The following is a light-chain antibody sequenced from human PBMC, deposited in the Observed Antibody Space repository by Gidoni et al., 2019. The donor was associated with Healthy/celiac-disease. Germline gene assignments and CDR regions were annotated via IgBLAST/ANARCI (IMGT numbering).Light chain of an antibody. CDR1: QSVSSSY. Sequence: EIVLTQSPGTLSLSPGERATLSCRASQSVSSSYLAWYQQKPGQAPRLLIYGASSRATGIPDRFSGSGSGTDFTLTISRLEPEDFAVYYCQQYGSSPPGLTFGGXTKVEIK. CDR2: GAS. CDR3: QQYGSSPPGLT. J-gene: IGKJ4*01. V-gene: IGKV3-20*01.